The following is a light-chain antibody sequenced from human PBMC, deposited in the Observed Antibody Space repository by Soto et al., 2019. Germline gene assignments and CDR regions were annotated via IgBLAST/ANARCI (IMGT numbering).Light chain of an antibody. CDR3: QSFDSRLSAPV. J-gene: IGLJ2*01. V-gene: IGLV1-40*01. CDR1: TSNIGAPFD. CDR2: ANN. Sequence: QLLLTQPPSVSGAPGQRVTISCTGSTSNIGAPFDVHWYQHLPGTAPRLLIYANNNRPSGVPDRFSGSKSGTSASLAITGLQADDEADYYCQSFDSRLSAPVFGGGTKLTVL.